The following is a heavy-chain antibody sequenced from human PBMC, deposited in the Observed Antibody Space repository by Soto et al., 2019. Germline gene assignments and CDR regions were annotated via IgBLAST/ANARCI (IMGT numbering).Heavy chain of an antibody. CDR3: ARGRAGLITIFGVVIIRDYYGMDV. CDR2: INHSGST. V-gene: IGHV4-34*01. D-gene: IGHD3-3*01. Sequence: TSETLSLTCAVYGGSFSGYYWSWIRQPPGKGLEWIGEINHSGSTNYNPSLKSRVTISVDTSKNQFSLKLSSVTAADTAVYYCARGRAGLITIFGVVIIRDYYGMDVWGQGTTVTSP. CDR1: GGSFSGYY. J-gene: IGHJ6*02.